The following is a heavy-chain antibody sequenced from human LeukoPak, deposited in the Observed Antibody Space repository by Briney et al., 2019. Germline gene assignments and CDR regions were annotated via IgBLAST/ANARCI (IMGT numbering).Heavy chain of an antibody. J-gene: IGHJ4*02. D-gene: IGHD4-17*01. Sequence: SETLSLTCTVSGGSISSGSYCWSWIRQPAGKGLEWIGRIYASGTTNYNLSLKSRVTISVDTSKNQFSLKLSSVTAADTAVYYCARAHGDYSETDYWGQGTLVTVSS. V-gene: IGHV4-61*02. CDR3: ARAHGDYSETDY. CDR2: IYASGTT. CDR1: GGSISSGSYC.